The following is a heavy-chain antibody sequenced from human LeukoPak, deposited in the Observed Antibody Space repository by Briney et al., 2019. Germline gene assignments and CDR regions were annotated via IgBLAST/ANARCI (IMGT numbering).Heavy chain of an antibody. V-gene: IGHV4-59*08. CDR2: SYYRGSS. J-gene: IGHJ3*01. CDR3: ARLLPDLRYDTSGRYTRSFDV. D-gene: IGHD3-22*01. Sequence: SETLSLTCSVSGDSITRYYWTWVRQPPGKGLEWIGYSYYRGSSNYNPSLRSRATISVDPFKTQFSLHLNSVTAADTAVYYCARLLPDLRYDTSGRYTRSFDVWGQGTLVTVSS. CDR1: GDSITRYY.